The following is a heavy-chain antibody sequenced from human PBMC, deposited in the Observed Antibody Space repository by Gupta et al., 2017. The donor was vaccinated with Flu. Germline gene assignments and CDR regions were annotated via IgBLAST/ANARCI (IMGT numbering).Heavy chain of an antibody. CDR2: IYYSGNT. V-gene: IGHV4-39*01. D-gene: IGHD5-18*01. CDR3: ARHRSGGYSSPNYFDY. Sequence: QLQLQESGPGLVKPSETLSLTCTVSGGSISSTNYYWGWIRQPPGKGLEWIASIYYSGNTYYNPSLNSRVTISVDTSKKQFSLNLRAGTAADTAGCYCARHRSGGYSSPNYFDYWGQGTLVTV. CDR1: GGSISSTNYY. J-gene: IGHJ4*02.